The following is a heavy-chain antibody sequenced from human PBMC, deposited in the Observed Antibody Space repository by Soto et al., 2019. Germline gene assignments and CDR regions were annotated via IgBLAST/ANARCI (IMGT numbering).Heavy chain of an antibody. D-gene: IGHD3-16*02. CDR3: ASRYLY. Sequence: LSLTCTVSGDSISNGDYYWSWIRQPPGRGLEWIGYIDSSGSTYYNPSLKSRLTMSVDMSKNQFSLRLTSVTAADTAVYYCASRYLYWGQGLLVTVSS. CDR1: GDSISNGDYY. V-gene: IGHV4-30-4*01. J-gene: IGHJ4*02. CDR2: IDSSGST.